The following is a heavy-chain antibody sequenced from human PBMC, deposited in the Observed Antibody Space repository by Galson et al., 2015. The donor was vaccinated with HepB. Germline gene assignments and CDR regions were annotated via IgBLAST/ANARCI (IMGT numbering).Heavy chain of an antibody. V-gene: IGHV3-74*03. Sequence: SLRLSCAASGFTFSTYWMHWVRQAPGKGLVWVSRIKSDVSHTMYADSVKGRVTISRDNAKNTVHLQMHSLRAEDTAVYYCTRSGPFDFCRGYPPLDHWGQGTLVTVSS. J-gene: IGHJ4*02. CDR1: GFTFSTYW. CDR2: IKSDVSHT. D-gene: IGHD3-3*01. CDR3: TRSGPFDFCRGYPPLDH.